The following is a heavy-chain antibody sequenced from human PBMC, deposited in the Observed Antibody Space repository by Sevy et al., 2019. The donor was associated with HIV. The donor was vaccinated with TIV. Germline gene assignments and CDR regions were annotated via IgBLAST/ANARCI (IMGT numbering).Heavy chain of an antibody. CDR3: ARVGYSGSYYSPYYYYGMDV. J-gene: IGHJ6*02. Sequence: GGSLRLSCAASGFTFSSYWMHWVRQAPGKGLVWVSRINSDGSSTSYADSVKGRFTISRDNAKNTLYLQMNSLRAEDTAVYYCARVGYSGSYYSPYYYYGMDVWGQGTTVTVSS. CDR1: GFTFSSYW. D-gene: IGHD1-26*01. V-gene: IGHV3-74*01. CDR2: INSDGSST.